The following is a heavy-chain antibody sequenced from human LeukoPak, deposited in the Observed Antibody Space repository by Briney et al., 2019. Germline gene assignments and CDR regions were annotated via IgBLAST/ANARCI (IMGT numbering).Heavy chain of an antibody. D-gene: IGHD2-2*02. CDR1: GFTFTSYD. J-gene: IGHJ5*02. CDR2: MYPNNGNT. CDR3: VRDGEGAAISVNYWFDP. Sequence: GASVKVSCKASGFTFTSYDINWVRQASGQGLEWMGWMYPNNGNTGYAQKFQGRVTMTRDTSISTAYMELRGLRSEDTAVYYCVRDGEGAAISVNYWFDPWGQGTLVTVSS. V-gene: IGHV1-8*01.